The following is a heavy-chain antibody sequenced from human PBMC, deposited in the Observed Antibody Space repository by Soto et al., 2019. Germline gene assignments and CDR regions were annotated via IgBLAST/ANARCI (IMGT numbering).Heavy chain of an antibody. V-gene: IGHV3-30*18. CDR2: ISYDGSNK. J-gene: IGHJ4*02. CDR1: GFTFSSYG. CDR3: AKDAQKWSSIQCFDY. D-gene: IGHD2-15*01. Sequence: GGSLRLSCAASGFTFSSYGMHWVRQAPGKGLEWVAVISYDGSNKYYADSVKGRFTISRDNSKNTLYLQMNSLRAEDTAVYYCAKDAQKWSSIQCFDYWGQGTLVTVSS.